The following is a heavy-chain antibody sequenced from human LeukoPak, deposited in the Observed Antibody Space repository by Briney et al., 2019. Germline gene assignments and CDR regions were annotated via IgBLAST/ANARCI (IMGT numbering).Heavy chain of an antibody. D-gene: IGHD3-9*01. J-gene: IGHJ4*02. CDR2: ISAYNGNT. CDR1: GGTFSSYA. Sequence: SVKVSCKASGGTFSSYAISWVRQAPGQGLEWMGWISAYNGNTDYAQKLQGRVTMTTDTSTSTAYMELRSLRSDDTAVYYCARDGGYFDWNWGQGTLVTVSS. V-gene: IGHV1-18*01. CDR3: ARDGGYFDWN.